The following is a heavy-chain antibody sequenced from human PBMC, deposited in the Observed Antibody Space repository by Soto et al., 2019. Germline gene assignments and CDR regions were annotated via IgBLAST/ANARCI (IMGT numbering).Heavy chain of an antibody. J-gene: IGHJ4*02. CDR3: ARKGLTVAGLGY. CDR1: GYTFTDYY. CDR2: INPNSGGT. V-gene: IGHV1-2*02. D-gene: IGHD6-19*01. Sequence: QVQLVQSGAEVKKPWASVKVSCKASGYTFTDYYIHWVRQAPGQGLEWMGWINPNSGGTNYAQNFQGRVTMTRDTSISTDYMELSRLRSEDTAVYYCARKGLTVAGLGYWGQGTLVTVSS.